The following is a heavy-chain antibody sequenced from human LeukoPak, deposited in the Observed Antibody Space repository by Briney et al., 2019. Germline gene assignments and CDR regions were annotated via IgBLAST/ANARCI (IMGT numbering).Heavy chain of an antibody. V-gene: IGHV1-69*05. J-gene: IGHJ2*01. Sequence: GSSVKVSCKASGGTFSSYAISWVRQAPGQGLEGMGRIIPIFGTANYAQKFQGRVTITTDESTSTAYMELSSLRSEDTAVYYCATSLLVGYFDLWGRGTLVTVSS. CDR1: GGTFSSYA. CDR2: IIPIFGTA. CDR3: ATSLLVGYFDL. D-gene: IGHD2-21*01.